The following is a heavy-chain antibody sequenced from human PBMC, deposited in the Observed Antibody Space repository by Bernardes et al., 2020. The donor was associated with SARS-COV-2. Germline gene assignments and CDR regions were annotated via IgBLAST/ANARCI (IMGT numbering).Heavy chain of an antibody. CDR1: GFTFSSYS. D-gene: IGHD6-19*01. V-gene: IGHV3-48*01. J-gene: IGHJ3*02. CDR3: ARGWVDNSGWYSYDAFDI. CDR2: ISSSSSTI. Sequence: GGSLRLSCAASGFTFSSYSMNWVRQAPGKGLEWVSYISSSSSTIYYADSVKSRFTISRDNAKNSLYLQMNSLRAEDTAVYYCARGWVDNSGWYSYDAFDIWGQGTMVTFSS.